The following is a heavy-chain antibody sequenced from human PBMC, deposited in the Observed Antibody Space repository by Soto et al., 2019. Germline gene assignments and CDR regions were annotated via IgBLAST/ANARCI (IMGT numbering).Heavy chain of an antibody. CDR3: ARDEGLRFLEWLHISYYYAWNV. CDR1: GYTFTSYA. V-gene: IGHV1-3*01. Sequence: ASVKVSCKASGYTFTSYAMHWVRQAPGQRLELMGWINAGNGNTKYSQKFQGRVTITRDTSASTAYMELSSLRSEDTAVYYCARDEGLRFLEWLHISYYYAWNVWGQGTTVTVSS. CDR2: INAGNGNT. J-gene: IGHJ6*02. D-gene: IGHD3-3*01.